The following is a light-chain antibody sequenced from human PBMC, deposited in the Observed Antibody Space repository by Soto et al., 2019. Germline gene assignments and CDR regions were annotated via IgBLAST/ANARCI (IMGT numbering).Light chain of an antibody. Sequence: DIEMTQSPSSLSASVGDRVTITCRASQSISTYLNWYQQKPGKAPKLLIYASSSFESGVPSRFSGSGCGKDFTLIISSLPSEDSAVYYRQQYNEWPTFGQGTKVDIK. V-gene: IGKV1-39*01. CDR1: QSISTY. J-gene: IGKJ1*01. CDR2: ASS. CDR3: QQYNEWPT.